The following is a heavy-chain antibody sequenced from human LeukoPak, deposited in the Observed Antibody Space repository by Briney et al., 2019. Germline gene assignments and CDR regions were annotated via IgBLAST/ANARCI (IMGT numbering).Heavy chain of an antibody. J-gene: IGHJ4*02. CDR1: GYTFTDYY. Sequence: ASVKVSCKASGYTFTDYYMHWVRQAPGQGFEWMGWINPNSGDTNYAQKFQGRVTMTRDTSISTAHMELSRLRSDDTAAYYCARANFLYCSSTTCLFDYWGQGTLVIVSS. CDR3: ARANFLYCSSTTCLFDY. CDR2: INPNSGDT. V-gene: IGHV1-2*02. D-gene: IGHD2-2*01.